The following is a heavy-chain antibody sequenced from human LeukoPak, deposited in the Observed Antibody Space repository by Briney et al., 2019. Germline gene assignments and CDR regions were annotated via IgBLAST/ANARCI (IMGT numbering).Heavy chain of an antibody. Sequence: SVKVSCKTSGGTFSSYAISWVRQAPGQGLEWMGRIIPIFGTANYAQKFQGRVTITTDESTSTAYMELSSLRSEDTAVYYCARVGVAVAAPFDYWGQGTLVTLSS. J-gene: IGHJ4*02. CDR1: GGTFSSYA. V-gene: IGHV1-69*05. D-gene: IGHD6-19*01. CDR3: ARVGVAVAAPFDY. CDR2: IIPIFGTA.